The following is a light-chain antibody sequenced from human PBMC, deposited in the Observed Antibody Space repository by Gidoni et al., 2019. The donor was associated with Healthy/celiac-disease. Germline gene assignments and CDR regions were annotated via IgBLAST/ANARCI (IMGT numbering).Light chain of an antibody. CDR3: QQYNNWPPGT. Sequence: EIVMTQSPATLSVSPGERATLSCRASQSVSSNLAWYQQKPGQAPRLLIYGASTRATGIPARFSGSGSGTEFTLTISSLQSEDFAVYYCQQYNNWPPGTFGQGTKVRNQT. J-gene: IGKJ1*01. V-gene: IGKV3-15*01. CDR1: QSVSSN. CDR2: GAS.